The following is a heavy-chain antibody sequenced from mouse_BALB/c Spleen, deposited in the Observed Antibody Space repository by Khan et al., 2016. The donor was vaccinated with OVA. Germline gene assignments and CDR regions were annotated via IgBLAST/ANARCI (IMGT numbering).Heavy chain of an antibody. CDR2: ISYDGSN. Sequence: EVELVESGPGLVKPSQSLSLTCSVTGYSITSGYYWNWIRQFPGNKLEWMGYISYDGSNNYHPSLKNRISITRDTSKNQFFLKLNSVTTEDTATYYCARDYYGRGYFDVWGAGTTVTVSS. CDR3: ARDYYGRGYFDV. V-gene: IGHV3-6*02. D-gene: IGHD1-1*01. CDR1: GYSITSGYY. J-gene: IGHJ1*01.